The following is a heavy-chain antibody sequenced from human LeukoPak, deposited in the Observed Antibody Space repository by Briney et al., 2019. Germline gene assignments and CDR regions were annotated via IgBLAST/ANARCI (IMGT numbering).Heavy chain of an antibody. CDR1: GFNFDRYT. J-gene: IGHJ4*02. CDR3: ARVSGTFGELY. D-gene: IGHD3-10*01. V-gene: IGHV3-21*01. Sequence: PGGSLRLSCATSGFNFDRYTIRWVRQAPGKGLEWVSSISTSSSYIYYADSVKGRFTISRDNAKNSLYLQMNSLRAEDTAVYYCARVSGTFGELYWGQGTLVTVSS. CDR2: ISTSSSYI.